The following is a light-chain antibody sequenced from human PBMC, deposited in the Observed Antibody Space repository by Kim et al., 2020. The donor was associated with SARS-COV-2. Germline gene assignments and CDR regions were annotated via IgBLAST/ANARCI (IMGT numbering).Light chain of an antibody. CDR1: SSDIGGYNY. CDR3: TSFTNSSTYVV. V-gene: IGLV2-14*03. J-gene: IGLJ2*01. Sequence: QSITISCTGTSSDIGGYNYVSWYQQHPGTAPKLIIYDVNNRPSGVSSRFSGSKSGNTASLTISGLQAEDEADYHCTSFTNSSTYVVFGGGTQLTVL. CDR2: DVN.